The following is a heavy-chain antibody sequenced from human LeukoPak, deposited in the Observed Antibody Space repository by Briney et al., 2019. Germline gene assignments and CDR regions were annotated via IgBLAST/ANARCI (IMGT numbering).Heavy chain of an antibody. J-gene: IGHJ4*02. CDR3: ATLAAAGTTGVKPLDY. Sequence: SETLSLTCTVSGGSISSYYWSWIRQPAGKGLEWIGRIYTSGSTNYNPSLKSRVTMSVDTSKNQFSLKLSSVTAADTAVYYCATLAAAGTTGVKPLDYWGQGTLVTVSS. V-gene: IGHV4-4*07. D-gene: IGHD6-13*01. CDR1: GGSISSYY. CDR2: IYTSGST.